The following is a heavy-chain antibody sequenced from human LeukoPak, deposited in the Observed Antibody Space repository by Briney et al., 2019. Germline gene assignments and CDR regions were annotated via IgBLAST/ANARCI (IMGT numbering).Heavy chain of an antibody. D-gene: IGHD6-13*01. Sequence: SETLSLTCTVSGGSISSYYWSWIRQPPGKGLEWIGYIYYSGSTNYNPSLKSRVTISVDTSKNQFSLKLSSVTAADTAVYYCARDRGVQQQFTGGEDWGQGTLVTVSS. J-gene: IGHJ4*02. CDR3: ARDRGVQQQFTGGED. CDR2: IYYSGST. V-gene: IGHV4-59*01. CDR1: GGSISSYY.